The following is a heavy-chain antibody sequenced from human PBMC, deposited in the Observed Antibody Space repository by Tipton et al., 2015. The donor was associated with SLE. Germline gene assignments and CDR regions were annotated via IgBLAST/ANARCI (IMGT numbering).Heavy chain of an antibody. J-gene: IGHJ2*01. D-gene: IGHD3-9*01. V-gene: IGHV3-33*08. CDR1: GFTFSSYD. CDR3: ARDSYDILTGYYSVWYFDL. CDR2: IWYDGSNK. Sequence: SLRLSCAASGFTFSSYDMHWVRQAPGKGLEWVAVIWYDGSNKYYADSVKGRFTISRDNSKNTLYLQMNSLRAEDTAVYYCARDSYDILTGYYSVWYFDLWGRGTLVTVSS.